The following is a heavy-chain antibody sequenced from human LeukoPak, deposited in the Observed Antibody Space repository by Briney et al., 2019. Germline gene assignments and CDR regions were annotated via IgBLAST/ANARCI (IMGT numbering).Heavy chain of an antibody. J-gene: IGHJ3*02. Sequence: PGGSLRLSCAASGFTFSSYAMSWVRQAPGKGLEWVSAISGSGGSTYYADSVKGRFTISRDNSKNTLYLQMNSLRAEDTAVYYCARDNYGDLSAFDIWGQGTMVTVSS. CDR1: GFTFSSYA. CDR3: ARDNYGDLSAFDI. V-gene: IGHV3-23*01. D-gene: IGHD4-17*01. CDR2: ISGSGGST.